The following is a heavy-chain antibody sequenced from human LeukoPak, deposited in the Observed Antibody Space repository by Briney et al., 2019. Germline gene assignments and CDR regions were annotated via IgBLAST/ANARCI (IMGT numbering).Heavy chain of an antibody. CDR1: GGSISSYY. CDR3: ARDRDPYDFWSGYYGGAFDI. V-gene: IGHV4-4*07. CDR2: IYSIGST. D-gene: IGHD3-3*01. Sequence: SETLSLTCTVSGGSISSYYWGWIRQSAGKGLEWIGRIYSIGSTNYNPSLKSRVTMSLDTSKKQFSLKLSSVTAADTAVYYCARDRDPYDFWSGYYGGAFDIWGQGTMVTVSS. J-gene: IGHJ3*02.